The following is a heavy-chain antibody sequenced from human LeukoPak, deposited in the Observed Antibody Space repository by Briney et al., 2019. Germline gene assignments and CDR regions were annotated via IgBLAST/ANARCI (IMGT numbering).Heavy chain of an antibody. Sequence: ASVKVSCKTPGYTFTSYGVSWVRQAPGQRLEWMGWIGTYNYNTNYAQKFRGRVTMTRDTSTSTVYMELRSLRSEDTAIYYCARQVDTTMALPDYWGQGTLVTVSS. D-gene: IGHD5-18*01. CDR2: IGTYNYNT. CDR1: GYTFTSYG. J-gene: IGHJ4*02. V-gene: IGHV1-18*01. CDR3: ARQVDTTMALPDY.